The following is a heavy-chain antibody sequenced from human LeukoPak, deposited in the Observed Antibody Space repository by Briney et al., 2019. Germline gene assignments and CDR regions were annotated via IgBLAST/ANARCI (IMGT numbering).Heavy chain of an antibody. Sequence: KPSETLSLTCAVYGGSFSGYYWSWIRQPPGKGLEWIGEINHSGSTNYNPSLKSRVTISVDTSKNQFSLKLSSVTAADTAVYYCARALDYFFDYWGQGTLVTVSS. J-gene: IGHJ4*02. CDR3: ARALDYFFDY. CDR2: INHSGST. CDR1: GGSFSGYY. V-gene: IGHV4-34*01. D-gene: IGHD3-9*01.